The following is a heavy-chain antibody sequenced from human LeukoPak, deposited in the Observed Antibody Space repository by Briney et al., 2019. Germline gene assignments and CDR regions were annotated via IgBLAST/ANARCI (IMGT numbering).Heavy chain of an antibody. D-gene: IGHD5-12*01. CDR3: AKDVSGYDSYFDY. CDR2: ISWDGGTT. CDR1: GFTFDDYG. Sequence: GRSLRLSCAASGFTFDDYGMHWVRQSPGKGLKWVSLISWDGGTTYYADSVQGRFTISRDNSKNSLYLQMDSLRPEDTALYYCAKDVSGYDSYFDYWGQGTLVTVSS. V-gene: IGHV3-43D*03. J-gene: IGHJ4*02.